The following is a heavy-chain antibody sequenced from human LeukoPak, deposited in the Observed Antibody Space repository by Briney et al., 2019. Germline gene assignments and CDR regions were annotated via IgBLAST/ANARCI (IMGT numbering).Heavy chain of an antibody. D-gene: IGHD3-3*01. CDR2: ISSSSTYI. J-gene: IGHJ4*02. CDR3: ARERQNKDFWSGGDY. V-gene: IGHV3-21*01. CDR1: GFLFSNYS. Sequence: GGSLRLSCAASGFLFSNYSMNWVRQAPGKGLEWVSAISSSSTYIYYADSVKGRLTISRDNARNSLYLQMNTLRPEDTALYYCARERQNKDFWSGGDYWGQGTLVTVSS.